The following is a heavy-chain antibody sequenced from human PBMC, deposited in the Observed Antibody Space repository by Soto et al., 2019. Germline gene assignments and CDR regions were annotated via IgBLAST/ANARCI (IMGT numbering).Heavy chain of an antibody. Sequence: QVPLVQTGAEVKKPGASVKVSCKASGYTFTSYGISWVRQAPGHGLEWMGWISAYNGNTNYAQKLQGRVTMTTDTATSTAYMELRSLRSDDTAVCYCARDWGGGYQLAYNWFDPWVQGTLVIVSS. CDR2: ISAYNGNT. J-gene: IGHJ5*02. CDR1: GYTFTSYG. V-gene: IGHV1-18*01. CDR3: ARDWGGGYQLAYNWFDP. D-gene: IGHD2-2*01.